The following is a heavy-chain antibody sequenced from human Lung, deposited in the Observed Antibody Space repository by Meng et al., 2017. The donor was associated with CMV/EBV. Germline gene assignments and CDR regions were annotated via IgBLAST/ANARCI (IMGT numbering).Heavy chain of an antibody. V-gene: IGHV1-46*01. CDR3: ARDNSYINSWWFDP. CDR1: GFTFRAYY. Sequence: KASGFTFRAYYIHWVRQAPGQGLEWMGIINPSGDHTWYSQKFQGRVTMTRDTSTSTVYMELSSLRFEDTAVYYCARDNSYINSWWFDPWGQGTLVTVSS. J-gene: IGHJ5*02. D-gene: IGHD4-23*01. CDR2: INPSGDHT.